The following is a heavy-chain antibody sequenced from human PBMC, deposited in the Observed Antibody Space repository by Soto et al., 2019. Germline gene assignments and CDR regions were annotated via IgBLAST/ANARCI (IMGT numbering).Heavy chain of an antibody. CDR2: ISGSGGST. Sequence: GGSLRLSCAASGFTFSSYAMSWVRQAPGKGLEWVSAISGSGGSTYYADSVKGRFTISRDNSKNTLYLQMNSLRTEDPAVYNCAKSLPLYGGGDCYSFAYWGKGT. V-gene: IGHV3-23*01. CDR3: AKSLPLYGGGDCYSFAY. CDR1: GFTFSSYA. D-gene: IGHD2-21*02. J-gene: IGHJ4*02.